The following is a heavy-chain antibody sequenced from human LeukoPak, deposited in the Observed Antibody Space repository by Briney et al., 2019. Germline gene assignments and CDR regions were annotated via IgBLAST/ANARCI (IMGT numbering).Heavy chain of an antibody. D-gene: IGHD5-18*01. J-gene: IGHJ4*02. CDR1: GFTFSSYD. Sequence: PGGSLRLSCAASGFTFSSYDMHWVRQAPGKGLEWVAVISYDGSNKYYADSVKGRFTISRDNSKNTLYLQMNSLRAEDTAVYYCARERTAIYFDYWGQGTLVTVSS. V-gene: IGHV3-30-3*01. CDR2: ISYDGSNK. CDR3: ARERTAIYFDY.